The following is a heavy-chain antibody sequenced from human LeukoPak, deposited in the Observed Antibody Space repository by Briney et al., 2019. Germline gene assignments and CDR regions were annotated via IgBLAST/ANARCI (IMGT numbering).Heavy chain of an antibody. Sequence: GGSLRLSCAASGFIFSNYWMSWVRQAPGKGLEWVSVIYSDGSTYYTDSVKGRFTISRDNSKNTLYLQMNSLRPEDTAVYYCARDQRSESYYPWGWFDPWGQGTLVTVSS. D-gene: IGHD1-26*01. J-gene: IGHJ5*02. CDR3: ARDQRSESYYPWGWFDP. V-gene: IGHV3-66*02. CDR1: GFIFSNYW. CDR2: IYSDGST.